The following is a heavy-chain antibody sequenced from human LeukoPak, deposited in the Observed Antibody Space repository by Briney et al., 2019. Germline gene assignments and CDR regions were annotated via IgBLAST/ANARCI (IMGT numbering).Heavy chain of an antibody. J-gene: IGHJ1*01. CDR2: IRSKANNYAT. CDR1: GFTFSGSA. D-gene: IGHD3-10*01. CDR3: TFGSGSSH. Sequence: PGGSLRLSCAASGFTFSGSAMHWVHEASGKGLEWVGRIRSKANNYATAYAASVTGRFTISRDDSKNTAYLQMNSLKTEDTAVYYCTFGSGSSHWGQGTLVTVSS. V-gene: IGHV3-73*01.